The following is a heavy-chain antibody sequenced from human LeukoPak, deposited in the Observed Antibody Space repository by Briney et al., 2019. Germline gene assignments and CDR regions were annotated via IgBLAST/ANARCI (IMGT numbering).Heavy chain of an antibody. V-gene: IGHV3-74*01. D-gene: IGHD3-22*01. CDR1: GFTFSNYH. CDR2: IKADGNSR. CDR3: AINRNYYDSSGYREVDY. Sequence: GGSLRLSCAASGFTFSNYHMHWVRQAPGKGLVWVSRIKADGNSRTYADSVKGRFTISRDNAKNTLYLQMNSLRAEDTAVYYCAINRNYYDSSGYREVDYWGQGTLVTVSS. J-gene: IGHJ4*02.